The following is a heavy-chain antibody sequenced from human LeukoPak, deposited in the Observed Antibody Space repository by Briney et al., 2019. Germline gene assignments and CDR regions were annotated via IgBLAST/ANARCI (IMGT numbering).Heavy chain of an antibody. D-gene: IGHD2-15*01. CDR2: IYYSGST. V-gene: IGHV4-59*08. J-gene: IGHJ4*02. CDR1: GVSISSYY. CDR3: ARRYCSGGTCYGDY. Sequence: PSETLSLTCTVSGVSISSYYWSWIRQPPGKGLVWIGYIYYSGSTNYNPSLKSRVTISVDTSKNQFSLKLSSVTAADTAVYYCARRYCSGGTCYGDYWGQGTLVTVSS.